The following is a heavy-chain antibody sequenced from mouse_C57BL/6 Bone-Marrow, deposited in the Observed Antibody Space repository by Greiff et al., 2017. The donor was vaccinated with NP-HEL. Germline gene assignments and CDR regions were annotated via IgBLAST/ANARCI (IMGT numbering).Heavy chain of an antibody. D-gene: IGHD1-1*01. CDR1: GFTFSSYA. Sequence: DVKLQESGEGLVKPGGSLKLSCAASGFTFSSYAMSWVRQTPEKRLEWVAYISSGGDYIYYADTVKGRFTISRDNARNTLYLQMSSLKSEDTAMYYCTRVNYYVSSPDWAMDYWGQGTSVTVSS. J-gene: IGHJ4*01. CDR2: ISSGGDYI. CDR3: TRVNYYVSSPDWAMDY. V-gene: IGHV5-9-1*02.